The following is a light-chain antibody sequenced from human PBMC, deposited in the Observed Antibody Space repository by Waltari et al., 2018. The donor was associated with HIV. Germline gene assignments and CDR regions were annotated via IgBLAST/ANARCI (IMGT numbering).Light chain of an antibody. V-gene: IGKV4-1*01. CDR2: WAS. Sequence: DIVMTQFPDSLAVSLGERATINCKSSQNVLYNSDNKNYLAWYQQKPGQPPTLLIYWASTRQFGVPDRFSGSGSGTDFTLTISSLQAEDVAVYYCQQYYTTPLTFGGGTEVEIK. CDR3: QQYYTTPLT. J-gene: IGKJ4*01. CDR1: QNVLYNSDNKNY.